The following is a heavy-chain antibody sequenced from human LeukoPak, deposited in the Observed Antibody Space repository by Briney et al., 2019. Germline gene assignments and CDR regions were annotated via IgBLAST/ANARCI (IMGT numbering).Heavy chain of an antibody. V-gene: IGHV3-23*01. CDR1: GFNFEIYS. D-gene: IGHD6-19*01. Sequence: GGSLRLSCEASGFNFEIYSMNWVRQAPGKGLEWVSAISGSGGSTYYADSVKGRFTISRDNSKNTLYLQMNSLRAEDTAVYYCAKDPSSGWYEGSTFDYWGQGTLVTVSS. CDR2: ISGSGGST. CDR3: AKDPSSGWYEGSTFDY. J-gene: IGHJ4*02.